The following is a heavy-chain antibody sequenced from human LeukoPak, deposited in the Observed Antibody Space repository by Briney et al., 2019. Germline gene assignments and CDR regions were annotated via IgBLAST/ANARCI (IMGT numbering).Heavy chain of an antibody. CDR2: MNPNSGNT. V-gene: IGHV1-8*01. Sequence: ASVKVSCKASGYTFTSYDINWLRQASGQGLEWMGWMNPNSGNTGYAQKFQGRFTMTWDTSISTAYMELSSLRSEDTAVYYCARAIVALLTTYYMDVWGKGTTVTVSS. CDR3: ARAIVALLTTYYMDV. CDR1: GYTFTSYD. J-gene: IGHJ6*03. D-gene: IGHD4/OR15-4a*01.